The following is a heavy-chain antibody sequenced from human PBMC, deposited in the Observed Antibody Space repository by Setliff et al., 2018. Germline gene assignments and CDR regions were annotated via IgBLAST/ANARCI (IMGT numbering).Heavy chain of an antibody. Sequence: GGSLRLSCAASGFTVSSNDMSWVRQAPGEGLEWIALLYGGGNTFYADSVKGRFTISGDSSKNAVYLQMNSLRADDTAVYYCRQWFGELSRDYWGPGTLVTVSS. D-gene: IGHD3-10*01. J-gene: IGHJ4*02. CDR3: RQWFGELSRDY. V-gene: IGHV3-53*01. CDR2: LYGGGNT. CDR1: GFTVSSND.